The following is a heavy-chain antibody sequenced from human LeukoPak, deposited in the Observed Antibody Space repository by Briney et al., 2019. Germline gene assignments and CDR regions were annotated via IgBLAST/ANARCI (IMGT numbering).Heavy chain of an antibody. CDR3: ARDTRSYDSSGYYFFDF. CDR2: INYSGST. CDR1: GASIRSYY. J-gene: IGHJ4*02. D-gene: IGHD3-22*01. Sequence: SETLSLTCTVSGASIRSYYWNWLRQPPGKGLEWIGYINYSGSTNSNPSLKSRATISMDTSKHHFSLKLSSVTAADTAVYYCARDTRSYDSSGYYFFDFWGQGTLVTVSS. V-gene: IGHV4-59*01.